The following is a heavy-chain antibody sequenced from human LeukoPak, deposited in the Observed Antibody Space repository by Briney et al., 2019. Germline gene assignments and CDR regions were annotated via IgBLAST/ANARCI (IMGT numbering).Heavy chain of an antibody. CDR3: ARDKIRKRCRYFDY. J-gene: IGHJ4*02. D-gene: IGHD5-24*01. V-gene: IGHV3-48*01. Sequence: GGSLRLSCAASKFTFSSYNMNWVRQAPGKGLEWVSYISTSSSVIYYADSVKGRFTISRDNAKNSLYLQMNSLRAEDTAVYYCARDKIRKRCRYFDYWGQGTLVTVSS. CDR1: KFTFSSYN. CDR2: ISTSSSVI.